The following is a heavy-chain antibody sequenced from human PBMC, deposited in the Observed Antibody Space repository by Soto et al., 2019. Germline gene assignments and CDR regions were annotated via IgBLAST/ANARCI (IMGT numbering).Heavy chain of an antibody. V-gene: IGHV4-31*03. CDR2: IYYSGST. J-gene: IGHJ4*02. CDR1: GGSISSGGHY. Sequence: SETLSLTCTVSGGSISSGGHYWSWIRQHPGKGLEWIGYIYYSGSTYYNPSLKSRVTISVDTSKNQFSLKLSSVTAADTAVYYCARDHVAYYYDSSGQHEGNYSDYWGQGTLVTVSS. D-gene: IGHD3-22*01. CDR3: ARDHVAYYYDSSGQHEGNYSDY.